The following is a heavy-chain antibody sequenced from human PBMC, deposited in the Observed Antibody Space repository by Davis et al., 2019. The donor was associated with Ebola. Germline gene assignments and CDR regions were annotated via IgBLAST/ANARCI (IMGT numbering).Heavy chain of an antibody. CDR2: MNPNSGNT. CDR3: ARALRSYYYYYMDV. J-gene: IGHJ6*03. Sequence: ASVKVPCMASGYTFTSYDINWVRQATGQGLEWMGWMNPNSGNTGYAQKFQGRVTMTRNTSISTAYMELSSLRSEDTAVYYCARALRSYYYYYMDVWGKGTTVTVSS. V-gene: IGHV1-8*01. CDR1: GYTFTSYD. D-gene: IGHD1-14*01.